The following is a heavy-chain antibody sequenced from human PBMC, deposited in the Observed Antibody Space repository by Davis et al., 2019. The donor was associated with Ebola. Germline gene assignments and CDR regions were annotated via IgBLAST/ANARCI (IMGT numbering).Heavy chain of an antibody. V-gene: IGHV4-59*01. CDR1: GGSITPYF. CDR3: ARGLTVSRFDP. D-gene: IGHD4-17*01. Sequence: SETLSLTCSVSGGSITPYFWGWLRQSPGKALEWIGYIDYSGSTSYNPSLKSRVTIPVDTSKGQFSLTLRSVTAADTAVYYCARGLTVSRFDPWGQGALVTVSS. J-gene: IGHJ5*02. CDR2: IDYSGST.